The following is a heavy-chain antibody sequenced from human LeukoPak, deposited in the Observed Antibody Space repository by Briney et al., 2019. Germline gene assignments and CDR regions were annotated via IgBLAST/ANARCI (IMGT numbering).Heavy chain of an antibody. Sequence: PSETLSLTCAVYGGSFSGCYWSWIRQPPGKGLEWIGEINHSGSTNYNPSLKSRVTISVDTSKNQFSLKLSSVTAADTAVCYCATLIGYSGSYKLGDWGRGTLVTVSS. J-gene: IGHJ4*02. CDR1: GGSFSGCY. D-gene: IGHD1-26*01. CDR2: INHSGST. CDR3: ATLIGYSGSYKLGD. V-gene: IGHV4-34*01.